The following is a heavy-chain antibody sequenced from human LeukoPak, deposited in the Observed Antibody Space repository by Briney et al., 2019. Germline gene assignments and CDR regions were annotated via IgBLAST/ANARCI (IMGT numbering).Heavy chain of an antibody. J-gene: IGHJ4*02. CDR1: GFTFSNYA. Sequence: PGRSLRLSCAASGFTFSNYAMSWVRQAPGKALEWVSAISGSGGSTYYADSVKGRFTISRDKSKNTLYLQMNSLRAEDTALYYCAKEDTMVRGVDYWGQGTLVTVSS. D-gene: IGHD3-10*01. V-gene: IGHV3-23*01. CDR3: AKEDTMVRGVDY. CDR2: ISGSGGST.